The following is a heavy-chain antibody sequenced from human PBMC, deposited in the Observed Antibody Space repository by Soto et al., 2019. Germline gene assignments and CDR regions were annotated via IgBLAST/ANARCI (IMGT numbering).Heavy chain of an antibody. D-gene: IGHD3-3*01. J-gene: IGHJ6*02. Sequence: VASVKVSCKASGGTFSSYAISWVRQAPGQGLEWVGGIIPIFGTANYAQKFQGRVTITADESTSTAYMELSSLRSEDTAVYYCARFRESYYDFWSGYLNGMDVWGQGTTVTVSS. CDR2: IIPIFGTA. CDR3: ARFRESYYDFWSGYLNGMDV. V-gene: IGHV1-69*13. CDR1: GGTFSSYA.